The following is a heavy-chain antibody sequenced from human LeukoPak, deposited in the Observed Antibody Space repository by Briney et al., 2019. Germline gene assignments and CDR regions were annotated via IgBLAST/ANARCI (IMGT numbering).Heavy chain of an antibody. Sequence: GGSLRLSCAASGFTFDAHAMHWVRRAPGKGRAWVSLISGEGGNTYYADSVKGRFTISRDNRKNSLYLQMNSLRTEDTALYYCAKDIGGYYGSGSFYNDYYGVDVWGQGTTVTVSS. J-gene: IGHJ6*02. CDR2: ISGEGGNT. CDR3: AKDIGGYYGSGSFYNDYYGVDV. D-gene: IGHD3-10*01. V-gene: IGHV3-43*02. CDR1: GFTFDAHA.